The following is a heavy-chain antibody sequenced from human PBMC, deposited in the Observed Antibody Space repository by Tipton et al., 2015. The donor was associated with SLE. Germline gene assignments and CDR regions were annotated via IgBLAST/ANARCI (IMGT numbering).Heavy chain of an antibody. J-gene: IGHJ6*02. CDR3: ARVRGNWYSNFNYGMDV. CDR1: GFSISSGYY. Sequence: TLSLTCAVSGFSISSGYYWVWIRQPPGKGREWIGSIFYSGSTYYNPSLESRGTISVDTSKNQFSLNLRSVTAADTAVYYCARVRGNWYSNFNYGMDVWGQGTTVTVSS. V-gene: IGHV4-38-2*01. CDR2: IFYSGST. D-gene: IGHD6-13*01.